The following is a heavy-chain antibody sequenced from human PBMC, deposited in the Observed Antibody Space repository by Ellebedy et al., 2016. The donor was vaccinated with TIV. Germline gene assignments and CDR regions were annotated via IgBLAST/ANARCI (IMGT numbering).Heavy chain of an antibody. V-gene: IGHV4-59*01. CDR1: GGSISSYY. Sequence: GSLRLXCTVSGGSISSYYWSWIRQPPGKGLEWIGYIYYSGSTNYNPSLKSRVTISVDTSKNQFSLKLSSVTAADTAVYYCARVVMITFGGVIAYFDYWGQGTLVTVSS. CDR2: IYYSGST. CDR3: ARVVMITFGGVIAYFDY. D-gene: IGHD3-16*02. J-gene: IGHJ4*02.